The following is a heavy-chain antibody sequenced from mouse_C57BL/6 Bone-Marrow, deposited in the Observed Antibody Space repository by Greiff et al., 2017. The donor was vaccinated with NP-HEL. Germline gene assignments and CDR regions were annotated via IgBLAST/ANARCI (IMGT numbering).Heavy chain of an antibody. V-gene: IGHV5-12*01. CDR1: GFTFSDYY. D-gene: IGHD4-1*01. J-gene: IGHJ1*03. Sequence: EVMLVESGGGLVQPGGSLKLSCAASGFTFSDYYMYWVRQTPEKRLEWVAYISNGGGSTYYPDTVKGRFTISRDNAKNTLYLQMSRLKSEDTAMYYCARRRTGPWYFDVWGTGTTVTVSS. CDR2: ISNGGGST. CDR3: ARRRTGPWYFDV.